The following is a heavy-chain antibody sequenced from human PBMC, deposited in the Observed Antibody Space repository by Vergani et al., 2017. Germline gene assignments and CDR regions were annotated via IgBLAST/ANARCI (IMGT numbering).Heavy chain of an antibody. D-gene: IGHD2-15*01. V-gene: IGHV1-69*01. Sequence: QVQLVQSGAEVKKPGSSVKVSCKASGGTFSSYAISWVRQAPGQGLEWMGGIIPIFGTANYAQKFQGRVTITADESTSTAYMGLSSLRSEDTAVYYCARDAPLGYCSGGSCYPSFDPWGQGTLVTVSS. J-gene: IGHJ5*02. CDR1: GGTFSSYA. CDR2: IIPIFGTA. CDR3: ARDAPLGYCSGGSCYPSFDP.